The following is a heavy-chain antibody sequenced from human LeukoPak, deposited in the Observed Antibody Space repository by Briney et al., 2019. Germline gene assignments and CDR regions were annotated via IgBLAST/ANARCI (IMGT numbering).Heavy chain of an antibody. CDR3: ARVPVYDFWSGYYTGYYYYYMDV. Sequence: SETLSLTCAVYGGSFSGYYWSWIRQPPGKGLEWSGEINHSGRTNYNPSLKRRVTLSVDTSKNQFSLKLSSVTAADTAVYYCARVPVYDFWSGYYTGYYYYYMDVWGKGTTVTVSS. D-gene: IGHD3-3*01. CDR2: INHSGRT. V-gene: IGHV4-34*01. J-gene: IGHJ6*03. CDR1: GGSFSGYY.